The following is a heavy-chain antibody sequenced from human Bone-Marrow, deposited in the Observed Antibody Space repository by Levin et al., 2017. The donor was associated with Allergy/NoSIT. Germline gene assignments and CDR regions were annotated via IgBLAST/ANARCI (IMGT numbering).Heavy chain of an antibody. D-gene: IGHD1-26*01. CDR1: GFTFSNYD. CDR2: INPKSSYT. J-gene: IGHJ5*02. CDR3: ARVPAKRPGATFWFDP. V-gene: IGHV1-8*02. Sequence: ASVKVSCKASGFTFSNYDINWVRQATGQGLEWMGWINPKSSYTGYAQRFQGRLTLTSNTSIDTVYVELRSLTSEDTAVYYCARVPAKRPGATFWFDPWGPGTPVTVSS.